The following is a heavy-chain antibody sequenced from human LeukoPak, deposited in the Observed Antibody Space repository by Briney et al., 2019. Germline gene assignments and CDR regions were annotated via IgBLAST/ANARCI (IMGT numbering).Heavy chain of an antibody. Sequence: GGSLRLSCADSGFTFSSYAMSWVRQAPGKGLEWVSAISGSGGSTYYADSVKGRFTISRDNSKDTLYLQMNSLRAEATAVYYCAKDRESCSSTSCYSSGGHDAFDIWGQGTMVTVSS. CDR1: GFTFSSYA. CDR2: ISGSGGST. J-gene: IGHJ3*02. V-gene: IGHV3-23*01. D-gene: IGHD2-2*01. CDR3: AKDRESCSSTSCYSSGGHDAFDI.